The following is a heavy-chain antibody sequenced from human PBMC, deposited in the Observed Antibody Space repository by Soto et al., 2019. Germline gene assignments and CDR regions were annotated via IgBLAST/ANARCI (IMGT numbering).Heavy chain of an antibody. Sequence: PSETLSLTCTVSGGSVNSDNFYWSWIRQPPGRGLEWIGYIYYTGSTNYNPSLKSRVTISIDTSRNQFSLKLSSVTAADTAVYYCAREFRNSPEALDSWGQGSLVTVSS. D-gene: IGHD1-1*01. CDR2: IYYTGST. CDR3: AREFRNSPEALDS. CDR1: GGSVNSDNFY. J-gene: IGHJ4*02. V-gene: IGHV4-61*01.